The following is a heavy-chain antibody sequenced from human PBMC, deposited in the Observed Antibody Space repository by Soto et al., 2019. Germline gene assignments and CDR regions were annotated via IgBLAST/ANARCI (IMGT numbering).Heavy chain of an antibody. CDR1: GYAFTTYG. V-gene: IGHV1-18*01. Sequence: QVHLVQSGAEVKKPGASVKVSCKGSGYAFTTYGITWVRQAPGQGLERIGWISAHNGNTNYAQKLEGRGTVTSDPSTSTAYMELRSLRSDDTAVYYCARGRYGDYWGQGALVTVSS. CDR3: ARGRYGDY. CDR2: ISAHNGNT. D-gene: IGHD1-1*01. J-gene: IGHJ4*02.